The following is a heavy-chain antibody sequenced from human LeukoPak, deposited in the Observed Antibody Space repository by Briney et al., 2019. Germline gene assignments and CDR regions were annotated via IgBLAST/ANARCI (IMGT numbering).Heavy chain of an antibody. V-gene: IGHV4-34*01. D-gene: IGHD2-2*01. CDR1: GGSFSGYY. CDR2: INHSGST. J-gene: IGHJ6*02. Sequence: PSETLSLTCAVYGGSFSGYYWSWIRQPPGKGLEWIGEINHSGSTNYNPSLKPRVTISVDTPKNQFSLHLGSVTAADTAVYYCARRDIVVVPAAPTGYYYYGMDVWGQGTTVTVSS. CDR3: ARRDIVVVPAAPTGYYYYGMDV.